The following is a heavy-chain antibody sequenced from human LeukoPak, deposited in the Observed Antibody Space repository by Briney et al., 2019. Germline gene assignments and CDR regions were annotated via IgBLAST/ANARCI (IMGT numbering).Heavy chain of an antibody. CDR3: ARLVRSGYFDY. V-gene: IGHV4-4*07. CDR1: SGSVSTYY. Sequence: PSETLSLTCTVFSGSVSTYYWSWIRQPAGKGLEWVGRIHTSGSTNYNPSLKSRVTMSVDTSKNQFSLKLSSVTAADTAVYYCARLVRSGYFDYWGQGTLVTVSS. CDR2: IHTSGST. J-gene: IGHJ4*02. D-gene: IGHD3-3*01.